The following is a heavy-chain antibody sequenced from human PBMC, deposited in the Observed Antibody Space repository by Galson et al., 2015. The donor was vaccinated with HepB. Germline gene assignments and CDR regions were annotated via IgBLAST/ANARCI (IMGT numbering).Heavy chain of an antibody. CDR3: ARDRLNYYGSGSYYPYYYYYGMDV. CDR1: GYTFTGYY. CDR2: INPNSGGT. Sequence: SVKVSCKASGYTFTGYYMHWVRQAPGQGLEWMGWINPNSGGTNYAQKFQGWVTMTRDTSISTAYMELSRLRSDDTAVYYCARDRLNYYGSGSYYPYYYYYGMDVWGQGTTVTVSS. V-gene: IGHV1-2*04. J-gene: IGHJ6*02. D-gene: IGHD3-10*01.